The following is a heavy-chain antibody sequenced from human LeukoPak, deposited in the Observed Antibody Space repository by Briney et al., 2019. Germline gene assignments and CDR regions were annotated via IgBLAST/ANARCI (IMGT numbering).Heavy chain of an antibody. V-gene: IGHV3-15*01. CDR3: ARDPTPKWELLPYFDY. J-gene: IGHJ4*02. CDR1: GFTFSNAW. Sequence: GGSLRLSCAASGFTFSNAWMSWVRQAPGKGLEWVGRIKSKTDGGTTDYAAPVKGRFAISRDDSKNTLYLQMNSLKTEDTAVYYCARDPTPKWELLPYFDYWGQGTLVTVSS. CDR2: IKSKTDGGTT. D-gene: IGHD1-26*01.